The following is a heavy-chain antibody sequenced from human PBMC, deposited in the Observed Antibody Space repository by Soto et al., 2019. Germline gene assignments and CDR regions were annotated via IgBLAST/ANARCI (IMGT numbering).Heavy chain of an antibody. CDR2: ISDSGGTS. CDR3: AKRPSALLTFDY. Sequence: EVQLVDSGGGLVQPGGSLRLSCAASGFIFSNYVMSWVRQAPGKGLEWLSSISDSGGTSYYADSVKGRFTIYRDNAKATLYLQMNSLRAEDRAIYYWAKRPSALLTFDYWGQGTLVTISS. CDR1: GFIFSNYV. D-gene: IGHD1-26*01. V-gene: IGHV3-23*04. J-gene: IGHJ4*02.